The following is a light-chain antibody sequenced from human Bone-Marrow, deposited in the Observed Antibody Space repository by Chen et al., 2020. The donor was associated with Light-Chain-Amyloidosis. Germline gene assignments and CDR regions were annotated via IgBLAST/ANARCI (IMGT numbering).Light chain of an antibody. CDR2: DDS. Sequence: SYVLTQPSSVSVAPGQTATIACGGNNIGSTSVHWQTPGQAPLLVVYDDSDRPSGIPERLSGSNSGNTATLTISRVEAGDEADYYCQVWDRSSDRPVFGGGTKLTVL. J-gene: IGLJ3*02. CDR1: NIGSTS. V-gene: IGLV3-21*02. CDR3: QVWDRSSDRPV.